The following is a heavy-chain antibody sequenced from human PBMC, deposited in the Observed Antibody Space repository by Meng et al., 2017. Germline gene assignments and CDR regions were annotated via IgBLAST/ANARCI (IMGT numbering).Heavy chain of an antibody. D-gene: IGHD6-19*01. V-gene: IGHV4-39*01. Sequence: HPQLQESGPGLVKPSETLSLTCIVSGGSISSSTYYWGWIRQPPGKGLEWIGSISDSGNTYYSPSLRSRVTISVDTSKIQFSLKLTSVAAADMAVYYCATSISGWYYFNFWGQGTLVTVSS. J-gene: IGHJ4*02. CDR1: GGSISSSTYY. CDR3: ATSISGWYYFNF. CDR2: ISDSGNT.